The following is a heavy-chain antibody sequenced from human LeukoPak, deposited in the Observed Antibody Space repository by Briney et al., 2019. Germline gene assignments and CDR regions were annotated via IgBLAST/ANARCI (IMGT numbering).Heavy chain of an antibody. Sequence: SETLSLTCAVYGGSFSGYYWRWIRQPPGKGLEWIGEINHSGSTNYNPSLKSRVTISVDTSKNQFSLKLSSVTAADTAVYYCARRVKRITIFGVVISYYFDYWGQGTLVTVSS. CDR1: GGSFSGYY. D-gene: IGHD3-3*01. CDR3: ARRVKRITIFGVVISYYFDY. V-gene: IGHV4-34*01. J-gene: IGHJ4*02. CDR2: INHSGST.